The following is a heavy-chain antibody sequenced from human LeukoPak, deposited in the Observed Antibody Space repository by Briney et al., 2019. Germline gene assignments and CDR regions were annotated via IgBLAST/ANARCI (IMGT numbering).Heavy chain of an antibody. V-gene: IGHV3-30*18. D-gene: IGHD6-19*01. CDR2: VSHDGSNK. J-gene: IGHJ4*02. CDR1: GFRFSDYA. Sequence: GRSLRLSCAASGFRFSDYAMHWVRQAPGKGLEWVAVVSHDGSNKYYVDSVKGRFTISRDNSKNTLYLQMNSLRPEDTAVYYCAKADSYRSGWPFDYWGQGRLVTVSP. CDR3: AKADSYRSGWPFDY.